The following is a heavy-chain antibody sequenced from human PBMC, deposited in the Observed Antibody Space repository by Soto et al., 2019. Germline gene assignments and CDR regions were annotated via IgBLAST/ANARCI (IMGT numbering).Heavy chain of an antibody. CDR3: AGDGVRNGAYNGWLDP. D-gene: IGHD3-16*01. CDR1: GFSFSSYW. Sequence: DVQLVESGGDLVQPGGSLRLSCAASGFSFSSYWMTWVRQAPGKGLEWVANIKQDGREKYYVASVKGRFTISRDNGKNLMFRQIDSLTPVDTSVYYCAGDGVRNGAYNGWLDPWGQGTLVTVSS. CDR2: IKQDGREK. J-gene: IGHJ5*02. V-gene: IGHV3-7*03.